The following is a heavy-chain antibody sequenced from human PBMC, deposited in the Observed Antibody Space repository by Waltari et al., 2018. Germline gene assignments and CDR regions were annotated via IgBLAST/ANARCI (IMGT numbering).Heavy chain of an antibody. J-gene: IGHJ6*02. CDR2: ISPIFGTA. D-gene: IGHD5-18*01. Sequence: QVQLVQSGAEVKQPGSSVKVSCKASGGPFSSYAISWVRQAPGQGFEWMGGISPIFGTANYAQKFQGRVTITTDESTSTAYMELSSLRSEDTAVYYCGVYTAMAPYYYYGMDVWGQGTTVTVSS. CDR1: GGPFSSYA. CDR3: GVYTAMAPYYYYGMDV. V-gene: IGHV1-69*05.